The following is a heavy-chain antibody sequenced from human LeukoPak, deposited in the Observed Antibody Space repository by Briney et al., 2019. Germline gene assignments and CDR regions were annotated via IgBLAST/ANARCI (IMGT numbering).Heavy chain of an antibody. CDR3: AKGYGQLLVNNWFDP. D-gene: IGHD6-13*01. J-gene: IGHJ5*02. CDR1: GFTFSNYG. V-gene: IGHV3-30*18. CDR2: ISYDGSNK. Sequence: GGSLRLSCAASGFTFSNYGMHWVRQAPGKGLEWVAVISYDGSNKYYADSVKGRFTISRDNSKNTLYLQVNSLRAEDTAVYYCAKGYGQLLVNNWFDPWGQGTLVTVSS.